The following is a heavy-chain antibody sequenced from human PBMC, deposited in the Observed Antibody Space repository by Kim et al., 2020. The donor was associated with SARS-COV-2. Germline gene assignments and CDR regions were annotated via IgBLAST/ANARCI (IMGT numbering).Heavy chain of an antibody. D-gene: IGHD2-15*01. Sequence: ASVKVSCKASGYTFTSYYMHWVRQAPGQGLEWMGVINPSGGSTSYAQKFQGRVTMTRDTSTSTVYMQLSSLRSDDTAVYYCARFQGYSYGDYWGQGTLVTVSS. CDR3: ARFQGYSYGDY. V-gene: IGHV1-46*01. J-gene: IGHJ4*02. CDR2: INPSGGST. CDR1: GYTFTSYY.